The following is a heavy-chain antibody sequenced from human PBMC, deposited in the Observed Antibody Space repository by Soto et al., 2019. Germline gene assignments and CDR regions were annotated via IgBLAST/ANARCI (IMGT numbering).Heavy chain of an antibody. V-gene: IGHV4-4*02. J-gene: IGHJ6*02. CDR1: GGSISSSNW. D-gene: IGHD2-15*01. Sequence: SETLSLTCAVSGGSISSSNWWSWVRQPPGKGLEWIGEIYHSGSTNYNPSLKSRVTISVDKSKNQFSLKLSSVTAADTAVYYCATHGCSNGGCYYYGMDVWGQGTTVTVSS. CDR2: IYHSGST. CDR3: ATHGCSNGGCYYYGMDV.